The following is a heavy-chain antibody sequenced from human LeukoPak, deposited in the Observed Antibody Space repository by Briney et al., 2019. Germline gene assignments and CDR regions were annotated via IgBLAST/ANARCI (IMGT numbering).Heavy chain of an antibody. J-gene: IGHJ3*02. CDR1: GFTFSSYW. CDR2: IKQDGSEK. Sequence: GGSLRLSCAASGFTFSSYWMSWVRQAPGKGLEWVANIKQDGSEKYYVDSVKGRFTISRDNAKNSLYLQMNSLRAEDTALYYCARCSRSSTSCYSAFDIWGQGTMVTVSS. D-gene: IGHD2-2*02. V-gene: IGHV3-7*03. CDR3: ARCSRSSTSCYSAFDI.